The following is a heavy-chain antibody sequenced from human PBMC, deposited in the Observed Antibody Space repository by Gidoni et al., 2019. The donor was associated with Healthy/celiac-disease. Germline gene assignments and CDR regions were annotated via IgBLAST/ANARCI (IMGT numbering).Heavy chain of an antibody. Sequence: QVQLVESGGGVVQPGTSLRLSCAASGFTFSSCGMHWVRQAPGKGLEWVAVISYDGNNKYYADSVKGRFTISRDYSKNTLYLQMNSLRAEDTAVYYCAKGPGYSYGEFDYWGQGTLVTVSS. CDR2: ISYDGNNK. D-gene: IGHD5-18*01. V-gene: IGHV3-30*18. CDR1: GFTFSSCG. CDR3: AKGPGYSYGEFDY. J-gene: IGHJ4*02.